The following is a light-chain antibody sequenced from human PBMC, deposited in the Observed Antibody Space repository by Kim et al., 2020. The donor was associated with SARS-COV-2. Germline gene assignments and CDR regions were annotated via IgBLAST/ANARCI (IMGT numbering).Light chain of an antibody. CDR2: NNN. Sequence: QSVLTQPPSASGTPVRSVTIVCSGSRSNIGRNSVNWYQQLPGTAPNLLIYNNNRRPSGIPDRFSVAKSGTSASLAISGLQSEDEANYYCATWDDGLNGVMFGGGTQLTVL. V-gene: IGLV1-44*01. J-gene: IGLJ3*02. CDR1: RSNIGRNS. CDR3: ATWDDGLNGVM.